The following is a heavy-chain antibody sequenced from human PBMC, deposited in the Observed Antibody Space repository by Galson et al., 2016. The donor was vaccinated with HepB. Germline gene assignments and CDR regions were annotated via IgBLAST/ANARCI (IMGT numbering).Heavy chain of an antibody. CDR3: ARGPDRFYYDSSGYYYQGNIFVY. J-gene: IGHJ4*02. CDR1: GGSFSGYY. Sequence: SETLSLTCAVYGGSFSGYYWSWIRQPPGKGLEWIGEINHSASTSYDPSLKSRVTISVHTSKNQFSLKLSSVTAADTAVYYCARGPDRFYYDSSGYYYQGNIFVYWGQGTLVTVSS. V-gene: IGHV4-34*01. D-gene: IGHD3-22*01. CDR2: INHSAST.